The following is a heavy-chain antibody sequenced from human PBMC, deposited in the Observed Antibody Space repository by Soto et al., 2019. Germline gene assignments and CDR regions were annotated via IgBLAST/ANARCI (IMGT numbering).Heavy chain of an antibody. CDR2: ISGSSSTI. D-gene: IGHD4-17*01. CDR3: TRSGFYGDYVAY. J-gene: IGHJ4*02. V-gene: IGHV3-48*01. Sequence: EVQLVESGGGLIQPGGSLRLSCAASGFTLSSYGMNWVRQAPGKGLEWVSYISGSSSTIYYADSVKGRFTISRDNAKNSLYLQMNSLRAEDTAVYHCTRSGFYGDYVAYWGQGTLVTVSS. CDR1: GFTLSSYG.